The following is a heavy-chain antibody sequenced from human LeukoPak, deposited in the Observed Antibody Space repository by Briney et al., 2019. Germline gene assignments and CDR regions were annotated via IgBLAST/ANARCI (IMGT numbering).Heavy chain of an antibody. CDR1: GYTFTGYY. V-gene: IGHV1-2*02. D-gene: IGHD6-13*01. Sequence: ASVKVSCKASGYTFTGYYMHWVRQAPGQGLEWMGWINPNSGGTNYAQKFQGRVTMTRDTSISTAYMELSRLRSDDTAVYYCARDIGYSSSWYRSLDINGKNWFDPWGQGTLVTVSS. CDR3: ARDIGYSSSWYRSLDINGKNWFDP. J-gene: IGHJ5*02. CDR2: INPNSGGT.